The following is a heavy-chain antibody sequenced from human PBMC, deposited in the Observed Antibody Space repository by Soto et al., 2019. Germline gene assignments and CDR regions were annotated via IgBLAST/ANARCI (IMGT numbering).Heavy chain of an antibody. J-gene: IGHJ4*02. D-gene: IGHD4-17*01. V-gene: IGHV3-23*01. CDR1: GFTFSSYA. CDR2: ISGSGGST. CDR3: PNLKSNGGADY. Sequence: EVQLLESGGGLVQPGGSLRLSCAASGFTFSSYAMRWVRKSPGKGLEWVSAISGSGGSTDYAHSVKGRFTISRDNSKNALDLEMNSVRAEDTAAYYCPNLKSNGGADYWGEGTMVTVSS.